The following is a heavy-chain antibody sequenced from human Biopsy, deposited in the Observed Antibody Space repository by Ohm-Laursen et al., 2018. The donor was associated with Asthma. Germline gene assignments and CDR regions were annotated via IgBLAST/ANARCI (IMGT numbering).Heavy chain of an antibody. CDR1: GGSFSSNY. CDR2: IYYSGTT. J-gene: IGHJ4*02. CDR3: ARGIARETGLFDHFDY. V-gene: IGHV4-59*01. D-gene: IGHD2-21*01. Sequence: TLSLTCAVYGGSFSSNYWSWIRQTPGKGLEWIGHIYYSGTTKYHPSLKSRVTISVDTSKNQFSLKLRSVTAADAAVYYCARGIARETGLFDHFDYWGQGTLVTVSS.